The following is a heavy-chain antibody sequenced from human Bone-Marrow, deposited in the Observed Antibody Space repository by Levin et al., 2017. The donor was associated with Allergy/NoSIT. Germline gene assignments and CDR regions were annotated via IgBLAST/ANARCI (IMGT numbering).Heavy chain of an antibody. CDR2: IRSKAYGETT. CDR3: TRVEADIVGATAPDYYYGMDV. CDR1: GITFGEYG. V-gene: IGHV3-49*05. J-gene: IGHJ6*02. D-gene: IGHD1-26*01. Sequence: KSGGSLRLSCTASGITFGEYGMSWFRQAPGKGLEWVGFIRSKAYGETTEYAASVKGRFTISRDDSKRIAYLQMNSLKTEDTAVYYCTRVEADIVGATAPDYYYGMDVWGQGTTVTVSS.